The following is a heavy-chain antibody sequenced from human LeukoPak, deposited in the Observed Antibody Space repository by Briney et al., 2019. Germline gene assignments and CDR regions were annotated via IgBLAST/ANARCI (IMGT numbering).Heavy chain of an antibody. CDR3: ARSNISSWYYAGHFDY. V-gene: IGHV4-39*01. J-gene: IGHJ4*02. CDR1: GGSISSSSYY. D-gene: IGHD6-13*01. Sequence: PSETLSLTCTVSGGSISSSSYYWGWIRQPPGKGLEWIGSIYYSGSTYYNPSPKSRVTISVDTSKNQFSLKLSSVTAADTAVYYCARSNISSWYYAGHFDYWGQGTLVTVPS. CDR2: IYYSGST.